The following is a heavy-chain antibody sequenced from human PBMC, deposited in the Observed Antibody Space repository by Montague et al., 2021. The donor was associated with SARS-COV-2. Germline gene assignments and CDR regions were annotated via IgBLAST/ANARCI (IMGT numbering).Heavy chain of an antibody. D-gene: IGHD3-22*01. CDR3: ARGTKRGFTSDYDSSGYASDY. CDR2: INHSGST. CDR1: GGSFSGYY. V-gene: IGHV4-34*01. Sequence: SETLSLTCAVYGGSFSGYYWSWIRQPPGKGLEWLGEINHSGSTKYNPSLKSRVTISVDTPKNQFSLKLSSVTAADTAVYYCARGTKRGFTSDYDSSGYASDYWGQGTLVTVSS. J-gene: IGHJ4*02.